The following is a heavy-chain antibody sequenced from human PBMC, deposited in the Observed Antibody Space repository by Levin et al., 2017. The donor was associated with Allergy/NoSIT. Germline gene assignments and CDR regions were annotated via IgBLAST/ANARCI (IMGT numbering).Heavy chain of an antibody. J-gene: IGHJ4*02. CDR2: ISGSGANT. D-gene: IGHD3-10*01. Sequence: GGSLRLSCVVSGFTFTSYAMGWVRQAPGKGLKWVSAISGSGANTYYADSVRGRFTISRDISKKTLYLQMNSLRADDTAVYYCAKGGGIWFGEPQSRYFDYWGQGTLVTVSS. CDR1: GFTFTSYA. CDR3: AKGGGIWFGEPQSRYFDY. V-gene: IGHV3-23*01.